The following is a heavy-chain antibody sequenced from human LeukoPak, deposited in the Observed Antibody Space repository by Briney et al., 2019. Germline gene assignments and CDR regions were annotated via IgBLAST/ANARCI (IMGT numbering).Heavy chain of an antibody. CDR2: IYYSGST. J-gene: IGHJ4*02. V-gene: IGHV4-59*01. Sequence: SETLSLTCTVSGGSISSYYWSWIRQPPGKGLEWIGYIYYSGSTNYNRSLKSRVTISVDTSKNQFSLKLSSVTAADTAVYYCARASVGGGLDYWGQGTLVTVSS. D-gene: IGHD2-15*01. CDR3: ARASVGGGLDY. CDR1: GGSISSYY.